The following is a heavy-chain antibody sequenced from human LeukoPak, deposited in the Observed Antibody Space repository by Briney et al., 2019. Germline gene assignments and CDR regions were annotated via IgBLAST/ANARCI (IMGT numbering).Heavy chain of an antibody. V-gene: IGHV3-74*01. CDR1: GFMFSNYW. CDR2: IDSDGRLI. Sequence: RAGGSLRLSCAASGFMFSNYWMHWVRQGAGKGLEWVSHIDSDGRLIAHADSVKGRLTISRDNSKNTLYFQMNSLRAEDTAVYYCARGTFYGGNSPFAFDIWGQGTMVTVSS. J-gene: IGHJ3*02. D-gene: IGHD4-23*01. CDR3: ARGTFYGGNSPFAFDI.